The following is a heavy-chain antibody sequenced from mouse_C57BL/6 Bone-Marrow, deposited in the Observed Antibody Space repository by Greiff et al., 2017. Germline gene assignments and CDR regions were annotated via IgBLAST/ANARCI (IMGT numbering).Heavy chain of an antibody. CDR3: ARDYSNPYYFDY. J-gene: IGHJ2*01. CDR2: IYPGSGST. V-gene: IGHV1-55*01. CDR1: GYTFTSYW. D-gene: IGHD2-5*01. Sequence: QPGAELVKPGASVKMSCKASGYTFTSYWLTWVKQRPGQGLEWIGDIYPGSGSTNYNEKFKNKATLTLDPSSSTAYMQLSSLTSEDYAVYYCARDYSNPYYFDYWGQGTTLTVSS.